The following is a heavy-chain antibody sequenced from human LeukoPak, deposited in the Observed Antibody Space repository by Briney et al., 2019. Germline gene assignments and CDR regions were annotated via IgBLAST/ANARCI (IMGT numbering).Heavy chain of an antibody. CDR2: IIPIFGTA. CDR1: GGTFSSYA. Sequence: SVKVSCKASGGTFSSYAISWARQAPGQGLEWMGRIIPIFGTANYAQKFQGRVTITTDESTSTAYMELSSLRSEDTAVYYCARGEFIAVAGTASFDYWGQGTLVTVSS. J-gene: IGHJ4*02. CDR3: ARGEFIAVAGTASFDY. D-gene: IGHD6-19*01. V-gene: IGHV1-69*05.